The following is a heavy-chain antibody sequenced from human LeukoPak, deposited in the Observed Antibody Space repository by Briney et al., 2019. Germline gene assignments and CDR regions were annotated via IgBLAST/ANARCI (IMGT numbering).Heavy chain of an antibody. CDR2: INPNSGGT. V-gene: IGHV1-2*02. CDR3: ARGRGNIVVVPAAKDMDV. D-gene: IGHD2-2*01. Sequence: ASVKVSCKASGYTFTGYYMHWVRQAPGQGLEGMGWINPNSGGTNYAQKFQGRVTMTRDTSISTAYMELSRLRSDDTAVYYCARGRGNIVVVPAAKDMDVWGQGTTVTVSS. CDR1: GYTFTGYY. J-gene: IGHJ6*02.